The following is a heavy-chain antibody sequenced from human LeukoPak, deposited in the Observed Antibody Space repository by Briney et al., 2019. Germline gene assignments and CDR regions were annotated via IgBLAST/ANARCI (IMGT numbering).Heavy chain of an antibody. D-gene: IGHD1-26*01. J-gene: IGHJ3*02. V-gene: IGHV1-69*01. CDR1: GGTFSSCA. Sequence: SVKVSCKASGGTFSSCAISWVLQAPGQGLEWMGGIIPIFGTANYAQKFQGRVTITADESTSTAYMELSSLRSEDTAVSDCSGGSYPDAFDISGQGTMVTVSS. CDR3: SGGSYPDAFDI. CDR2: IIPIFGTA.